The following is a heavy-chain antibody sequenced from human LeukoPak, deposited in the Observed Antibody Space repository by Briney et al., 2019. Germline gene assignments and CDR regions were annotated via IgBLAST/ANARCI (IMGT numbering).Heavy chain of an antibody. CDR1: GDSVSSNSVA. CDR2: TYYRSRWYN. J-gene: IGHJ4*02. V-gene: IGHV6-1*01. D-gene: IGHD4-17*01. CDR3: ARDHDYGDYGTYEDY. Sequence: SQTLSLTCAISGDSVSSNSVAWNWVRQSPSRGLEWLGRTYYRSRWYNDYAVSVKSRITINPDTSKNQFSLQLNSVTPEDTAVCYCARDHDYGDYGTYEDYWGQGTLVTVSS.